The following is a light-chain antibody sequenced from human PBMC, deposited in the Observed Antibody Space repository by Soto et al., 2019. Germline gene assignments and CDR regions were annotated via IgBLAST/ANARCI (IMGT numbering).Light chain of an antibody. CDR1: SNDVGRYSY. CDR3: ASYTSDTSRL. V-gene: IGLV2-14*01. Sequence: QSVLAQPASVSGSPGQSITISCTGSSNDVGRYSYVSWYQQHPGKIPKLIIYEVSLRPSGISDRFSASKSGNTASLTISGLQAEDEADYYCASYTSDTSRLFGTGTKLTVL. J-gene: IGLJ1*01. CDR2: EVS.